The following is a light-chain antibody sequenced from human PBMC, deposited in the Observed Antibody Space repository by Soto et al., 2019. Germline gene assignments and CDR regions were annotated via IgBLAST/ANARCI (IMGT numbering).Light chain of an antibody. CDR3: QQSYSTPPWT. CDR2: AAS. CDR1: QGISSW. J-gene: IGKJ1*01. V-gene: IGKV1-12*01. Sequence: QMSQSPTALSSSVGDRVTITCRASQGISSWLAWYQQKPGKAPKLLIYAASNLQSGVPSRFSGSGSGTDFTLTMTSLQAEDFATYFCQQSYSTPPWTFGQGTKVDI.